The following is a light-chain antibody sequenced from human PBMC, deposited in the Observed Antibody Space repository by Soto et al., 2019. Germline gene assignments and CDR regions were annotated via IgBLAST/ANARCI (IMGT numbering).Light chain of an antibody. CDR3: SSYTSNSTLVV. V-gene: IGLV2-14*01. CDR2: DVT. Sequence: QSALTQPASVSGSPGQSITISCTGTSSDIGGYDYVSWYQQDPGKVPKLMIYDVTNRAAGVPSRFSASKSGDTASLTISGLQAEDEADYYCSSYTSNSTLVVFGGGTKLTVL. CDR1: SSDIGGYDY. J-gene: IGLJ2*01.